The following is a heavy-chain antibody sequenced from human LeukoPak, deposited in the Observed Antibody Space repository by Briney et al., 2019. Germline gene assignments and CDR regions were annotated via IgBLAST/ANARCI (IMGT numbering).Heavy chain of an antibody. CDR3: ARHDVPDFSPYGNFDY. V-gene: IGHV5-51*01. CDR2: IYPGDSDT. CDR1: GYSFTSYW. Sequence: GESLKISCKGSGYSFTSYWIGWVRQMPGKGLEWMGIIYPGDSDTRYSPSFQGQVTISADKSISTAYLQWSSLKASDTAMYYCARHDVPDFSPYGNFDYWGQGTLVTVSS. D-gene: IGHD3-10*01. J-gene: IGHJ4*02.